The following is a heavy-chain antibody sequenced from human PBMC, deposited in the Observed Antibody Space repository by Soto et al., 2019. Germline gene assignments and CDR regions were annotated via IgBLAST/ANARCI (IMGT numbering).Heavy chain of an antibody. CDR1: GGSIDSYY. Sequence: SETLSITCTVSGGSIDSYYWSWIRQSAGKGLEWIGRIYSSGSTNYNPSLNSRVTMSVDTSKNQFSLRLSSVTAADTAVYYCARDRGGYGSADYWGQGTLVTVSS. CDR2: IYSSGST. J-gene: IGHJ4*02. D-gene: IGHD3-10*01. CDR3: ARDRGGYGSADY. V-gene: IGHV4-4*07.